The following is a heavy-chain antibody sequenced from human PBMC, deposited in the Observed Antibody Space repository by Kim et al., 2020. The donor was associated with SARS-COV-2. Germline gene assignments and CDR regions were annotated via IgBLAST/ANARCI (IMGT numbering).Heavy chain of an antibody. V-gene: IGHV4-39*01. CDR1: GGSISSSSYY. Sequence: SETLSLTCTVSGGSISSSSYYWGWIRQPPGKGLEWIGSIYYSGSTYYNPSLKSRVTISVDTSKNQFSLKLSSVTAADTAVYYCATLRTTVTNNWFDPWGQGTLVTVSS. J-gene: IGHJ5*02. CDR2: IYYSGST. CDR3: ATLRTTVTNNWFDP. D-gene: IGHD4-17*01.